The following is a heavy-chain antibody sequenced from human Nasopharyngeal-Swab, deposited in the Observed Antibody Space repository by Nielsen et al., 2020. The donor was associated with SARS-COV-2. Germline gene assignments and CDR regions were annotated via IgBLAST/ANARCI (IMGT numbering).Heavy chain of an antibody. CDR2: IYPGDSDT. Sequence: GGSLRLPCKGSGYSLTSYWIGGVRQMPGKGLEWRGIIYPGDSDTRYSPSFQGHFTISADQSISSAYLQWSSLKAPHTAMYYSARRVYDYVCGSYRPERWFDPWGQGTLVTVSS. CDR3: ARRVYDYVCGSYRPERWFDP. J-gene: IGHJ5*02. CDR1: GYSLTSYW. V-gene: IGHV5-51*01. D-gene: IGHD3-16*02.